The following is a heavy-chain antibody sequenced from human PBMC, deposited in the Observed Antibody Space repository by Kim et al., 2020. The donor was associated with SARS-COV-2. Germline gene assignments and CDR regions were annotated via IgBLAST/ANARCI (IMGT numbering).Heavy chain of an antibody. CDR2: ISSSSSYT. Sequence: GGSLRLSCAASGFTFSDYYMSWIRQAPGKGLEWVSYISSSSSYTNYADSVKGRFTISRDNAKNSLYLQMNSLRAEDTAVYYCARDLSPAAISFAFDIWGQGTMVTVSS. CDR1: GFTFSDYY. V-gene: IGHV3-11*06. D-gene: IGHD2-2*02. CDR3: ARDLSPAAISFAFDI. J-gene: IGHJ3*02.